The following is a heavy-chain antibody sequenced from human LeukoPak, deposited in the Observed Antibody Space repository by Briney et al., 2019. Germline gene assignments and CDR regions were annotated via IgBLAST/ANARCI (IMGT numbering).Heavy chain of an antibody. D-gene: IGHD3-16*01. Sequence: GGSLRLSCAASGFTFSSYVMSWVRQAPGKGLEWVSAISGSGGSTYYADSVKGRFTISRDNAKNSLYLQMNSLRAEDTAVYYCARDEYVHDYWGQGTLVTVSS. CDR2: ISGSGGST. J-gene: IGHJ4*02. CDR3: ARDEYVHDY. V-gene: IGHV3-23*01. CDR1: GFTFSSYV.